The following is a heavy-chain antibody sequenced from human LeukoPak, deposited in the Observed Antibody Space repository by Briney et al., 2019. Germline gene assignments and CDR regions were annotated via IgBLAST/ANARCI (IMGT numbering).Heavy chain of an antibody. J-gene: IGHJ6*03. CDR3: ARETSQKGAHYMVV. Sequence: GGSLRLSCAASGFTVSSNYMSWVRQAPGKGLEWVSVIYSGGSTYYADSVKGRFTISRDNSKNTLYLQMNSLRAEDTAVYYCARETSQKGAHYMVVWGKGTTVTISS. CDR1: GFTVSSNY. D-gene: IGHD3-16*01. CDR2: IYSGGST. V-gene: IGHV3-53*01.